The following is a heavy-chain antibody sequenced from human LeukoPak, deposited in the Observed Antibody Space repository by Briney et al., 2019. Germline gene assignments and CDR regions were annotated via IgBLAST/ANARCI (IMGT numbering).Heavy chain of an antibody. Sequence: SETLSLTCTVSGDYNWHWIRQPPGKPLEWVGYIYYSGSTNYNPSLNSRLTISLDTSKNQFSLKFTSVTAADTAVYYCARSTWLLDKWGQGTLVTVS. CDR1: GDYN. CDR2: IYYSGST. D-gene: IGHD3-22*01. V-gene: IGHV4-59*01. J-gene: IGHJ4*02. CDR3: ARSTWLLDK.